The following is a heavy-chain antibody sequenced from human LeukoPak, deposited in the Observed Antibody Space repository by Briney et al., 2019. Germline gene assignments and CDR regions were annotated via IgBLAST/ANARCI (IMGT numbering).Heavy chain of an antibody. CDR1: GITLSNYG. V-gene: IGHV3-23*01. J-gene: IGHJ4*02. CDR2: ISGSGGRT. Sequence: GGSLRLSCAVSGITLSNYGMSWVRQAPGKGLEWVAGISGSGGRTNYADSVKGRFTNSRDSPKNTLYLQMNSLRAEDTAVYFCAKRGVVIRVVLVGFHKEAYYFDSWGQGALVTVSS. D-gene: IGHD3-10*01. CDR3: AKRGVVIRVVLVGFHKEAYYFDS.